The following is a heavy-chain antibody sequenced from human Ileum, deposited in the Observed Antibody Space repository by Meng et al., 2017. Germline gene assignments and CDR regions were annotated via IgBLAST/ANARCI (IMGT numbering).Heavy chain of an antibody. CDR1: EATFTSFV. J-gene: IGHJ4*02. V-gene: IGHV1-3*01. CDR3: ARDPSGGKFHYFDS. D-gene: IGHD2-15*01. Sequence: QVQLVQSGPDVKRPGAAGKVSWKASEATFTSFVIHWVRQAPGHRLEWMGWIHAGNGNRKYSQKFQGRVTFTTDTSATTAYLDLSSLRSEDTAVYYCARDPSGGKFHYFDSWGQGTLVTVSS. CDR2: IHAGNGNR.